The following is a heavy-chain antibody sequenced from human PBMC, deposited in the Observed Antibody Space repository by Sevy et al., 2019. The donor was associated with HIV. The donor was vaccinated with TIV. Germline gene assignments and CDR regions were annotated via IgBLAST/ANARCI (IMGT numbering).Heavy chain of an antibody. Sequence: GGSLRLSCAASGFTLSNYYMNWIRQAPGKGLEWVSYISGTGNTKYYTYSVKGRFTISRDNAKNSLFLQMDSLRVEDTAVYYCARDPTYYDFRSGYYTGWFDPWGQGTLVTVSS. CDR1: GFTLSNYY. D-gene: IGHD3-3*01. V-gene: IGHV3-11*01. CDR2: ISGTGNTK. J-gene: IGHJ5*02. CDR3: ARDPTYYDFRSGYYTGWFDP.